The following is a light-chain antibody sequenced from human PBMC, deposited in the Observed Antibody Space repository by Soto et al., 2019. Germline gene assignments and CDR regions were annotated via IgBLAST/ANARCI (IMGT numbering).Light chain of an antibody. CDR2: HVS. CDR1: SSDVGGYNY. J-gene: IGLJ1*01. V-gene: IGLV2-14*01. Sequence: QSVLTQPASVSGSPGQSITISCTGTSSDVGGYNYVSWYQQYPGKATKLMIYHVSNRPSGVSNRFSGSKSGNSASLTISGLQPEDEADYYCSSYTGTSTYVFGTGTKVTVL. CDR3: SSYTGTSTYV.